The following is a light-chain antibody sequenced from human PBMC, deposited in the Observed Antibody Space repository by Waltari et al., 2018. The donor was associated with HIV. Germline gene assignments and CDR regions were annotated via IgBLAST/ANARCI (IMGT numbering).Light chain of an antibody. J-gene: IGLJ1*01. CDR2: DVN. CDR1: SSDVGGYNC. CDR3: CSYAGSYTYV. Sequence: QSALTQPRSVSVSPGQSVTISCTGTSSDVGGYNCVSWYQQHPGKAPQLMISDVNKRPSGVPDRFSGSKSGNTASLTISGLQAEDEADYYCCSYAGSYTYVFGTGTKVTVL. V-gene: IGLV2-11*01.